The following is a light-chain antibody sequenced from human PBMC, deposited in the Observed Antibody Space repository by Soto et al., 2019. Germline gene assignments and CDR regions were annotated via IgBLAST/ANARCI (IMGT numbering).Light chain of an antibody. CDR2: LND. V-gene: IGLV1-44*01. J-gene: IGLJ1*01. CDR1: FSTIGDNA. CDR3: AAWDDSLNAL. Sequence: QSVLTQPPSLSATPGQRVNISCSGSFSTIGDNAVNWYQQLPGAAPKLLIYLNDQRPSGVPDRFSGSKSGTSAFLAISGLQSEDEADYYSAAWDDSLNALFGTGTKGTVL.